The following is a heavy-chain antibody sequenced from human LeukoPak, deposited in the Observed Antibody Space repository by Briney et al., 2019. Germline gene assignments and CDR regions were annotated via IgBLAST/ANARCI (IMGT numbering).Heavy chain of an antibody. Sequence: TGGSLRLSRAASGFTFSNYAMSWVRQAPGKGLEWVSAISGSGGSTDYADSVKGRFTISRDNSKNTLYLQMNSLRAEDTAVYYCASWNYINYWGQGTLVTVSS. CDR2: ISGSGGST. J-gene: IGHJ4*02. D-gene: IGHD1-1*01. V-gene: IGHV3-23*01. CDR3: ASWNYINY. CDR1: GFTFSNYA.